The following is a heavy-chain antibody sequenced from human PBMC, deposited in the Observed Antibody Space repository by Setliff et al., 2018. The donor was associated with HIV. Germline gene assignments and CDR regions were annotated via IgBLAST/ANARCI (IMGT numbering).Heavy chain of an antibody. D-gene: IGHD1-1*01. Sequence: SVKVSCKASGGIFSRFAFSWVRQAPGQGLEWMGGIIPIFGTPNYAQKFQGRVTITTDESTNTVYMELYSLTSEDTAIYYCASSAGAVPTTAPYGDYYYYFYMDVWGKGTTVTVPS. CDR1: GGIFSRFA. J-gene: IGHJ6*03. CDR2: IIPIFGTP. V-gene: IGHV1-69*05. CDR3: ASSAGAVPTTAPYGDYYYYFYMDV.